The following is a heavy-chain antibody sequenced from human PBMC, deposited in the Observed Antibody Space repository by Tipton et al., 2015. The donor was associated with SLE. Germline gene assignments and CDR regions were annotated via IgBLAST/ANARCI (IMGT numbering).Heavy chain of an antibody. V-gene: IGHV3-7*01. Sequence: SLRLSCEASGFTFKNHWMSWVRQAPGKGLEWVANIKEDGSGEYYVGSVKGRFTISRDNAKNSLYMQMNSLRAEDTAVYYCVRRYLTFYYYGMDVWGQGTTVTVSS. CDR3: VRRYLTFYYYGMDV. CDR1: GFTFKNHW. D-gene: IGHD2-2*01. J-gene: IGHJ6*02. CDR2: IKEDGSGE.